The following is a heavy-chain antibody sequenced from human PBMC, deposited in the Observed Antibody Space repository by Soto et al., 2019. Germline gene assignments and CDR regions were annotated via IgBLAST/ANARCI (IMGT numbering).Heavy chain of an antibody. CDR1: GFTFSSSW. CDR3: AREPDSSGYYTWFDP. V-gene: IGHV3-7*01. CDR2: IKQDGSEK. J-gene: IGHJ5*02. D-gene: IGHD3-22*01. Sequence: EVQLVESGGGLVQPGGSLRLSCAASGFTFSSSWMSWVRQAPGKGLEWVANIKQDGSEKYYVDSVKGRFTISRDNAKNSLYLQMNSLRAEDTAVYYCAREPDSSGYYTWFDPWGQGTLVTVSS.